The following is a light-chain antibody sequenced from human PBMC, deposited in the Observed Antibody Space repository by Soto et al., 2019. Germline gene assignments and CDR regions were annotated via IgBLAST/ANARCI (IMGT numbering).Light chain of an antibody. CDR2: GAS. V-gene: IGKV3-15*01. CDR3: QQYNNGPPIP. CDR1: QSVSSN. J-gene: IGKJ5*01. Sequence: DIVLHPSPATLSVSPGERATLXCSASQSVSSNLAWYQQKPGQAPRLLIYGASTRATGIPARFSGSGSGTEFTLTISSLQSEDFAVYYCQQYNNGPPIPFGQGTRLEI.